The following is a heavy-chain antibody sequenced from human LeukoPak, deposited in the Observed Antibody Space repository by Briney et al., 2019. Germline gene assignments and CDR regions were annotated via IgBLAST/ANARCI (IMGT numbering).Heavy chain of an antibody. Sequence: GGSLRLSCAASGLTFSSYSMNWVRQAPGKGLEWVSSISSSSSYIYYADSVKGRFTISRDNAKNSLYLQMNSLRAEDTAAYYCASIYCSSTSCYTEDWFDPWGQGTLVTVSS. J-gene: IGHJ5*02. CDR2: ISSSSSYI. V-gene: IGHV3-21*01. CDR1: GLTFSSYS. CDR3: ASIYCSSTSCYTEDWFDP. D-gene: IGHD2-2*02.